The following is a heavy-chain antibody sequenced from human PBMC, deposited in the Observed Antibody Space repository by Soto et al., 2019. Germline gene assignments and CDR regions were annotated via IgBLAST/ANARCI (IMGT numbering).Heavy chain of an antibody. D-gene: IGHD3-10*01. CDR3: RGRGAP. Sequence: QVQLQQWGAGLLKPSETLSLTCGVYGASFSDYYWSWIRQSPGKGLEWIGEVTPSGSANYNPSLKSRVTISVDMSKKHFSLNLTSVTAADTAVYYCRGRGAPWGQGTLVTVSS. CDR1: GASFSDYY. V-gene: IGHV4-34*01. CDR2: VTPSGSA. J-gene: IGHJ5*02.